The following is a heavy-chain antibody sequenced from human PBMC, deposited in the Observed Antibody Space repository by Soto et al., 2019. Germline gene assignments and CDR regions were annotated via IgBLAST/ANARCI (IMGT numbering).Heavy chain of an antibody. V-gene: IGHV3-9*01. D-gene: IGHD2-15*01. CDR3: AKMTGGTANGMDV. Sequence: EVQLVESGGGLVQPGRSLRLSCTASGFSFDEYGMHWVRELPGKGLEWVSGISWNGGSIGYADSVKGRFSISRDNAKKSLYLQMNSLRPEDTALYYCAKMTGGTANGMDVWGQGTTVTVSS. J-gene: IGHJ6*02. CDR2: ISWNGGSI. CDR1: GFSFDEYG.